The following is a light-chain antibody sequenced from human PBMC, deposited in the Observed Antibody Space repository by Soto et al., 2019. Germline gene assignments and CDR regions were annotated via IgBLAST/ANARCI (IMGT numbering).Light chain of an antibody. CDR2: DVS. CDR3: SSYTSSSTLGV. CDR1: SRDVGGYNY. Sequence: QSVLTQPASVSGSPGQSITISCTGTSRDVGGYNYVSWYQQHPGKAPKLMIYDVSNRPSGVSNRFSGSKSGNTASLTISGLQAEDEADYYCSSYTSSSTLGVFGGGTQLTVL. J-gene: IGLJ2*01. V-gene: IGLV2-14*01.